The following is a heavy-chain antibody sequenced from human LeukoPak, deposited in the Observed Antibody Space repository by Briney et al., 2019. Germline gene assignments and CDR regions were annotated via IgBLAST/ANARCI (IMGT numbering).Heavy chain of an antibody. Sequence: PSETLSLTCTVSGGSSSSSYWSWIRQPPGKGLEWIGYIFYSGNTNYNPSLKSRVTMSVDTSKNQFSLNLSSMTAADTAVYYCASRSRWGWYLDLWGRGTLVTVSS. CDR2: IFYSGNT. V-gene: IGHV4-59*08. J-gene: IGHJ2*01. CDR3: ASRSRWGWYLDL. D-gene: IGHD3-16*01. CDR1: GGSSSSSY.